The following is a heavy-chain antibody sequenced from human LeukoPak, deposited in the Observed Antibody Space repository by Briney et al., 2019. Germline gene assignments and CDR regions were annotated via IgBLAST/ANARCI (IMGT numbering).Heavy chain of an antibody. D-gene: IGHD4-11*01. J-gene: IGHJ4*02. V-gene: IGHV3-23*01. Sequence: GGSLRLSCAASGFTFSSYAMSWVRQAPGKGLEWVSAISGSGGSTYYADSVKGRFTISRDNSENTLYLQMNSLRAEDTAVYYCAKAGDYSNYYFDYWGQGTLVTVSS. CDR2: ISGSGGST. CDR1: GFTFSSYA. CDR3: AKAGDYSNYYFDY.